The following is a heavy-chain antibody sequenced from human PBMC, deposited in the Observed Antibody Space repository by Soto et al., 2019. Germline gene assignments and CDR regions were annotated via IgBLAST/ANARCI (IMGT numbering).Heavy chain of an antibody. V-gene: IGHV4-39*01. J-gene: IGHJ4*02. CDR2: IYYSGST. CDR3: ARPLRSSSSGRYFDY. Sequence: SETLSLTCTVSGGSISSSSYYWGWIRQPPGKGLEWIGSIYYSGSTYYNPSLKSRVTMSVDTSKNQFSLNLSSVTAADTAVYYCARPLRSSSSGRYFDYWGQGTLVTVSS. CDR1: GGSISSSSYY. D-gene: IGHD6-6*01.